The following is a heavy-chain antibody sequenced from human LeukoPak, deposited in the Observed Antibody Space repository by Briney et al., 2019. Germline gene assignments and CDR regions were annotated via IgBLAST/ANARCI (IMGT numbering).Heavy chain of an antibody. Sequence: ASVKVSCKASGYTFTDFYMLWVRQAPGQGLEWLGWINPNSGGTDYARNFQGRVTMTRDTSTNTAYMELSRLRSDDTAVYHCARGHGSYYYYMDVWGKGTTVTVSS. CDR3: ARGHGSYYYYMDV. CDR2: INPNSGGT. CDR1: GYTFTDFY. D-gene: IGHD3-10*01. V-gene: IGHV1-2*02. J-gene: IGHJ6*03.